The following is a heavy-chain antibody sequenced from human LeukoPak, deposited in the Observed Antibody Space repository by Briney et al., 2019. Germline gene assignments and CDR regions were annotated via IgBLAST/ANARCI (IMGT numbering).Heavy chain of an antibody. CDR3: AKDYDYGDYRRGAFDI. CDR2: ISWNSGSL. J-gene: IGHJ3*02. D-gene: IGHD4-17*01. CDR1: GFTFDDYA. Sequence: GRSLRLSCAASGFTFDDYAMHWVRQAPGKGLEWVSGISWNSGSLGYADSVKGRFTISRDNAKHSLYLQMNSLRAEDTALYYCAKDYDYGDYRRGAFDIWGQGTMVTVSS. V-gene: IGHV3-9*01.